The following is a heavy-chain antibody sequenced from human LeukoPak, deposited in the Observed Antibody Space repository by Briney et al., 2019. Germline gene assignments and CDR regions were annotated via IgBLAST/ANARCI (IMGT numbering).Heavy chain of an antibody. CDR1: GFTFSSYW. CDR3: ASGGGYNSLYY. V-gene: IGHV3-7*01. J-gene: IGHJ4*02. CDR2: IKQDGSEK. Sequence: GGSLRLSCAASGFTFSSYWMSWVRQAPGKGLEWVANIKQDGSEKYYVDSVKGRFTISRDNAMNSLYLQMNSLRAEDTAVYYCASGGGYNSLYYWGQGTLVTVSS. D-gene: IGHD5-24*01.